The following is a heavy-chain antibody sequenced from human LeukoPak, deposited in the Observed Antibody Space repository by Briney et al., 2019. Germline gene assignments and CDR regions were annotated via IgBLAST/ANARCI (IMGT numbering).Heavy chain of an antibody. V-gene: IGHV3-21*01. CDR3: ARGIVATLRRGYYYMDV. J-gene: IGHJ6*03. D-gene: IGHD5-12*01. CDR1: GITFSSYS. Sequence: PGGSLRLSCAGSGITFSSYSMNWVRQAPGKGLEWVSSITSSSTNIWYADSVKGRFTISRDNAKNSLYLQMNSLRVEDTAVYYCARGIVATLRRGYYYMDVWGKGTTVTVSS. CDR2: ITSSSTNI.